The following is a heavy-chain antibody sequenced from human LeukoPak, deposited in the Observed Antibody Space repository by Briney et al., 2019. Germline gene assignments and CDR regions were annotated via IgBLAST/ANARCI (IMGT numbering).Heavy chain of an antibody. Sequence: SETLSLTCTVSGGSISSYYWSWIRQPPGKGLEWIGYIYYSGSTNYNPSLQSRVTISVDTSKNQFSLKLSSVTAADTAVYYCARDYCSGGSCYEGAFDICGQGTMVTVSS. CDR2: IYYSGST. J-gene: IGHJ3*02. CDR1: GGSISSYY. V-gene: IGHV4-59*12. D-gene: IGHD2-15*01. CDR3: ARDYCSGGSCYEGAFDI.